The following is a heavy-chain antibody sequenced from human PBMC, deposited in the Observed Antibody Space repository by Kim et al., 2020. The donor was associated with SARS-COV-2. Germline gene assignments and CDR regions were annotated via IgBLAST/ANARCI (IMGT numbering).Heavy chain of an antibody. Sequence: KGRFTISRDDSKNTLYLQMNSLKTEDTAVYYCTTDSTGTREYHYYGMDVWGQGTTVTVSS. V-gene: IGHV3-15*01. D-gene: IGHD1-7*01. CDR3: TTDSTGTREYHYYGMDV. J-gene: IGHJ6*02.